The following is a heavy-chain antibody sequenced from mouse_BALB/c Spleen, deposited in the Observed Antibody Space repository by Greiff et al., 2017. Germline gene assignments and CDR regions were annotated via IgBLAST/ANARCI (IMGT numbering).Heavy chain of an antibody. J-gene: IGHJ4*01. CDR2: IWAGGST. V-gene: IGHV2-9*02. CDR1: GFSLTSYG. D-gene: IGHD2-1*01. CDR3: AREIYYGNYIYAMDY. Sequence: VQLVESGPGLVAPSQSLSITCTVSGFSLTSYGVHWVRQPPGKGLEWLGVIWAGGSTNYNSALMSRLSISKDNSKSQVFLKMNSLQTDDTAMYYCAREIYYGNYIYAMDYWGQGTSVTVSS.